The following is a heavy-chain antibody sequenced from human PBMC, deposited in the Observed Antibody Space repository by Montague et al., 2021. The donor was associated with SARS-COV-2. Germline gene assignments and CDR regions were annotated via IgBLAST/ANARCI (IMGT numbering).Heavy chain of an antibody. J-gene: IGHJ4*02. V-gene: IGHV4-34*01. D-gene: IGHD6-6*01. CDR2: INHSGRT. CDR1: GVSFSGYY. CDR3: ARSRANVPSRPGFDY. Sequence: SEALSLTCAVYGVSFSGYYWSWIRQAPRKGLEWIGEINHSGRTNYNPSLKSRVTISVDPSKNQFSLTLTSVTAADTAVYYCARSRANVPSRPGFDYWGQGALVTVSS.